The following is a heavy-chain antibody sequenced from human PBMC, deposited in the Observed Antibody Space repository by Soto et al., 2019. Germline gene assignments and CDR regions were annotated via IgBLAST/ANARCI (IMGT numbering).Heavy chain of an antibody. J-gene: IGHJ5*02. CDR1: GGTFSSYA. V-gene: IGHV1-69*12. CDR2: IIPIFGTA. D-gene: IGHD1-1*01. CDR3: ARDWNDERVGWFDP. Sequence: QVQLVQSGAEVKKPGSSVKVSCKASGGTFSSYAISWVRQAPGQGLEWMGGIIPIFGTANYAQKFQGRVTITADEPTSTAYMELSSLRSEDTAVYYCARDWNDERVGWFDPWGQGTLVTVSS.